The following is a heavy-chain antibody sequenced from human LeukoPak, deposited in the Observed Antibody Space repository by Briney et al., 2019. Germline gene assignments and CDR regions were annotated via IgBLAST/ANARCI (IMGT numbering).Heavy chain of an antibody. J-gene: IGHJ6*02. CDR2: ISYDGSNK. Sequence: GRSLSLSCAASGFTFSSYGMHCVRQAPGKGREWVAVISYDGSNKYYADSVKGRFTNARDNSKNTRYLQMNSLRAEDAAVYYCAKDSRVGGGRSIAALVYYYGMDVWGQGTTVTVSS. D-gene: IGHD6-6*01. V-gene: IGHV3-30*18. CDR1: GFTFSSYG. CDR3: AKDSRVGGGRSIAALVYYYGMDV.